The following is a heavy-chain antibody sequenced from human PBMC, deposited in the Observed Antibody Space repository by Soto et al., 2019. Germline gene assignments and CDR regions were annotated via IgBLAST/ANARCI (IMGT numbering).Heavy chain of an antibody. CDR3: AKDIAPVPAAVIDY. Sequence: EVQLVESGGGLVQPGRSLRLSCAASGFTFDDYAMHWVRQAPGKGLEWVSGIRWNSGSIGYADSVKGRFTISRDNAKNSLYLQMNSLRAEDTALYYCAKDIAPVPAAVIDYWGQGTLVTVSS. J-gene: IGHJ4*02. CDR2: IRWNSGSI. V-gene: IGHV3-9*01. CDR1: GFTFDDYA. D-gene: IGHD2-2*01.